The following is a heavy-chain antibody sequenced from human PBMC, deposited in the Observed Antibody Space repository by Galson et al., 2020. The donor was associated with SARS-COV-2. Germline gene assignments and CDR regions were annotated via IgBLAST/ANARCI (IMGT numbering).Heavy chain of an antibody. CDR1: GGSIRSSKW. Sequence: SETLSLTCSVSGGSIRSSKWWSWVRQPPGKGLEWIGEVFHTGSTNYYPSFKGRVTISVDKSKNQFSLDLSSVTAADTAVYYCAVGDYARSPFDYWGRGALVTVSS. D-gene: IGHD4-17*01. CDR2: VFHTGST. J-gene: IGHJ4*02. V-gene: IGHV4-4*02. CDR3: AVGDYARSPFDY.